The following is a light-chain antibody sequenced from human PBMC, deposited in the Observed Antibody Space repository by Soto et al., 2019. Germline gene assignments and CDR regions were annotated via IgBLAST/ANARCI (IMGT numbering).Light chain of an antibody. V-gene: IGKV1-39*01. CDR2: ASS. J-gene: IGKJ1*01. CDR3: QQSYSTPPP. Sequence: DIPMTQSPSSLSASVEDRVIITCRASQSISNHLNWYQQKQRKAPKLLIYASSSLQSGVPSRFSGSGSGTDFTIHISSLQREDFQTYYCQQSYSTPPPFGQGTKVKMK. CDR1: QSISNH.